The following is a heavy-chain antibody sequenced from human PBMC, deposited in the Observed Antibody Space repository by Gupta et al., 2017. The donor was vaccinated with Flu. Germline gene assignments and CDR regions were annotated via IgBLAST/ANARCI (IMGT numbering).Heavy chain of an antibody. Sequence: QLQLQESGPGLVKPSETLSLTCTVSGGSISNGRYYWGWIRQPPGKGLEWIGHSYYTWSPYYNPSLKSRVTISVDTSKNQFSLKLSSVTAADTAVYYCATQYLERPGYFDDWGQGSLVTVSS. CDR3: ATQYLERPGYFDD. CDR1: GGSISNGRYY. V-gene: IGHV4-39*01. CDR2: SYYTWSP. J-gene: IGHJ4*02. D-gene: IGHD1-20*01.